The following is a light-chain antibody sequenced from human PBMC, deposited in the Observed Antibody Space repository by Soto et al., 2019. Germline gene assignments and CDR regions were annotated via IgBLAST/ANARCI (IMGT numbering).Light chain of an antibody. CDR1: QSVGQS. CDR3: QQYGGSPRT. V-gene: IGKV3-20*01. J-gene: IGKJ1*01. CDR2: GAS. Sequence: VLTQSPATLSLSPGERATLSCRASQSVGQSVAWYQQRRGQAPRLLISGASTRATGIPDRISGSGSGTYFTLTISRLEPEDFAVYYCQQYGGSPRTFGQGTKVDI.